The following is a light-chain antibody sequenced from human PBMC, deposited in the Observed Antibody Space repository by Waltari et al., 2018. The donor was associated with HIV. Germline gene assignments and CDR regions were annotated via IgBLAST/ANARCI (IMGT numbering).Light chain of an antibody. CDR3: ATWDDSLNGHVV. Sequence: QSVLTQPPSASGTPGQRVTISCSGSSSNIGDNTVNWYQQLPGTAPKHLIYTNTQRPSGVPDRFSGSKSGTSAALAISGVQAEDEADYYCATWDDSLNGHVVFGGGTKLTVL. CDR2: TNT. V-gene: IGLV1-44*01. CDR1: SSNIGDNT. J-gene: IGLJ2*01.